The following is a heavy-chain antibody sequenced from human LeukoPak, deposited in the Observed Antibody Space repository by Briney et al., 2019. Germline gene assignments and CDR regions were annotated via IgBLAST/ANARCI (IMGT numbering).Heavy chain of an antibody. V-gene: IGHV3-21*01. CDR1: GFTLSSYS. D-gene: IGHD3-22*01. J-gene: IGHJ4*02. CDR2: ISSSSSYI. CDR3: ARSTYYYDSSGPGY. Sequence: SGGSLRLSCAASGFTLSSYSMNWVRQAPGKGLEWVSSISSSSSYIYYADSVKGRFTISRDNAKNSLYLQMNSLRAEDTAVYYCARSTYYYDSSGPGYWGQGTLVTVSS.